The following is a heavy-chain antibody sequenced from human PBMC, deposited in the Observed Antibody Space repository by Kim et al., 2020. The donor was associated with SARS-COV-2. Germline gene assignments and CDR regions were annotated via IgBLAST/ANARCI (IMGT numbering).Heavy chain of an antibody. J-gene: IGHJ4*02. Sequence: KGRFTISRDNSKNTLYLQMNSLRAEDTAVYYCAKDYHYYDSSGYNYYFDYWGQGTLVTVSS. CDR3: AKDYHYYDSSGYNYYFDY. D-gene: IGHD3-22*01. V-gene: IGHV3-30*02.